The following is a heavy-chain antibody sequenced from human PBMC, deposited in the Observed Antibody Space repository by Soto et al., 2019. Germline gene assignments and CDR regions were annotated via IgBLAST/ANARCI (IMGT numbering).Heavy chain of an antibody. Sequence: SETLSLTCAVYGGSFSGYYWSWIRQPPGKGLERIGEINHSGSTNYNPSLKSRVTISVDTSKNQFSLNLSSVTAADTAVYYCARVYLGEVYTVDYWGQGALVSVSS. J-gene: IGHJ4*02. CDR3: ARVYLGEVYTVDY. D-gene: IGHD3-16*01. CDR1: GGSFSGYY. CDR2: INHSGST. V-gene: IGHV4-34*01.